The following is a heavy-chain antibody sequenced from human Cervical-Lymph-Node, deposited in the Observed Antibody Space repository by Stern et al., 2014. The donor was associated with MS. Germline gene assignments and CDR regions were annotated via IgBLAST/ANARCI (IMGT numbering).Heavy chain of an antibody. V-gene: IGHV1-18*01. CDR1: GYTFTSYG. CDR3: ARAAYYYDSSGLFAY. Sequence: VQLVQSGAEVKKPGASVKVSCKASGYTFTSYGISWVRQAPGQRLEWMGWIRAYNGNTNYAQKLQGRVTMTTDTSTSTAYRELRSLRSDDPAVYYCARAAYYYDSSGLFAYWGQGTLVTVSS. J-gene: IGHJ4*02. CDR2: IRAYNGNT. D-gene: IGHD3-22*01.